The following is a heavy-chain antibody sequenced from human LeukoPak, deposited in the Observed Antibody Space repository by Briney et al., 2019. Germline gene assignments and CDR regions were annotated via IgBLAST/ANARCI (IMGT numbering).Heavy chain of an antibody. CDR1: GLTFSTYD. CDR3: ARRYCSSTSCTLDY. D-gene: IGHD2-2*01. V-gene: IGHV3-21*01. Sequence: GGSLRLSCAASGLTFSTYDMSWVRQAPGKGLEWVSSISRSSSYIYYADSVKGRFTISRDNAKNSLYLQMNSLRAEDTAVYYCARRYCSSTSCTLDYWGQGTLVTVSS. CDR2: ISRSSSYI. J-gene: IGHJ4*02.